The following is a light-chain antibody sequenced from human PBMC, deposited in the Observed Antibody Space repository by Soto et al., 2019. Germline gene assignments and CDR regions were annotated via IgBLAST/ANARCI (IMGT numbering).Light chain of an antibody. Sequence: VVLTQFPGTLSLSPGETATLSFGSSQSVSSSYLAWYQQKPGQAPRLLIYGASSRATGIPDRFSGSGSGTDFTLTISRLEPEDFAVYYCQQYNSWPPEAFGQGTRLEIK. V-gene: IGKV3-20*01. CDR2: GAS. CDR3: QQYNSWPPEA. J-gene: IGKJ5*01. CDR1: QSVSSSY.